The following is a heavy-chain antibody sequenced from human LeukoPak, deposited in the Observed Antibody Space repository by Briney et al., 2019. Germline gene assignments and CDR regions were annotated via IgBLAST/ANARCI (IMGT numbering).Heavy chain of an antibody. V-gene: IGHV3-23*01. CDR3: AKVMDYYDSSGYYLAD. CDR2: ISNSGGNT. D-gene: IGHD3-22*01. Sequence: GGTKRLSCAASGFTFRSYGMSWIRQAPGKGLEWVSTISNSGGNTYHADSVKGRFTISRDNSKNTLYLQMNSLRAEDTAVYYCAKVMDYYDSSGYYLADWGQGTLVTVSS. J-gene: IGHJ4*01. CDR1: GFTFRSYG.